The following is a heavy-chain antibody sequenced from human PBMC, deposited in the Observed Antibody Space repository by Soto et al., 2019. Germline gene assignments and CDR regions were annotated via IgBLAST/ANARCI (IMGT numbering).Heavy chain of an antibody. CDR1: GGSITSSSYY. V-gene: IGHV4-39*01. CDR3: ARRLYYDSSGFEGGGMDV. Sequence: QLQLQESGPGLVKPSETLSLTCTVSGGSITSSSYYWGWIRQPPGKGLDWFGRIYYSGSHYYNPSLTRRVTRDVDTPKNKSSLKLSFVTAADTAVYYCARRLYYDSSGFEGGGMDVWGQGPTVTVSS. J-gene: IGHJ6*02. CDR2: IYYSGSH. D-gene: IGHD3-22*01.